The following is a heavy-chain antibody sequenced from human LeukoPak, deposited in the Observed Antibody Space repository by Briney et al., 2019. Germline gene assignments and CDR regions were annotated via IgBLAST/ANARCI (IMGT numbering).Heavy chain of an antibody. CDR2: ITSSSYM. J-gene: IGHJ5*02. V-gene: IGHV3-69-1*01. Sequence: GGSLRLSCAASGFIFTNYNLNWVRLAPGKGLEWISSITSSSYMFYSDSVKGRFTVSRDNTKNSLYLQMNSLRAEDTAVYYCARDGGFDFWSGYYNWFDPWGQGTLVTVSS. CDR3: ARDGGFDFWSGYYNWFDP. D-gene: IGHD3-3*01. CDR1: GFIFTNYN.